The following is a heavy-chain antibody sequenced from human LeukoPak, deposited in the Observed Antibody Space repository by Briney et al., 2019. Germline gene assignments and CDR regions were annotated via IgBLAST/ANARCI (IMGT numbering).Heavy chain of an antibody. Sequence: GASVKVSCKASGNTFTSYYMHWVRQAPGQGLEWMGWINPSSGGTNYAQKFQGRVTMTRDTSISTAYMELSRLRSDATAVYYCARGAPVLRYFDSPRYMDVWGKGTTVTISS. D-gene: IGHD3-9*01. J-gene: IGHJ6*03. V-gene: IGHV1-2*02. CDR1: GNTFTSYY. CDR3: ARGAPVLRYFDSPRYMDV. CDR2: INPSSGGT.